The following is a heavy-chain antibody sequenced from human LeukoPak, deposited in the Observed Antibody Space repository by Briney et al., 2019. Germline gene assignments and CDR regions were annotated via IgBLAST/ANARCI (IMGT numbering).Heavy chain of an antibody. CDR1: GYSFSSYG. D-gene: IGHD5-12*01. Sequence: GESLKISCKGSGYSFSSYGIGWVRQMPGKGLEWMGIIYPSDSSTRYSPSFQGQVSVSADKSISTAYLQWSSLKASDTAIYYCARPRGYSGYPLDYWGQGTLVTVSS. V-gene: IGHV5-51*01. J-gene: IGHJ4*02. CDR2: IYPSDSST. CDR3: ARPRGYSGYPLDY.